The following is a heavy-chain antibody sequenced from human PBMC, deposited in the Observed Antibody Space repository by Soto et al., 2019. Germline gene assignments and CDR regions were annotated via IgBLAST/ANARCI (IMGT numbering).Heavy chain of an antibody. CDR1: GFTFSDHY. CDR3: GRARSRSGWYVDH. D-gene: IGHD6-19*01. V-gene: IGHV3-72*01. Sequence: EVQLVESGGGLVQPGGSLRLSCAASGFTFSDHYMDWVRQAPGKGLEWVGRSRNKANSYTTEYAASVIGRFTISRDESKNSLSLQMNSLKTEDTAVYYCGRARSRSGWYVDHWGQGTLVTVSS. J-gene: IGHJ4*02. CDR2: SRNKANSYTT.